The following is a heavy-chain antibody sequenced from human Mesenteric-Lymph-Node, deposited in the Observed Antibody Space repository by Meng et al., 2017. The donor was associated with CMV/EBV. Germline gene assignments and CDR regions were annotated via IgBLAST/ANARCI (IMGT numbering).Heavy chain of an antibody. CDR3: AKVKSRAVYYGMDV. J-gene: IGHJ6*02. CDR2: ISGSGGST. Sequence: GGSLRLSCAASGFPFRNYAMNWVRQAPGKGLEWVSDISGSGGSTYHADSVKGRFTISRDNSKNTLYLQVNSLRAEDTAVYYCAKVKSRAVYYGMDVWGQGTTVTVSS. CDR1: GFPFRNYA. D-gene: IGHD6-13*01. V-gene: IGHV3-23*01.